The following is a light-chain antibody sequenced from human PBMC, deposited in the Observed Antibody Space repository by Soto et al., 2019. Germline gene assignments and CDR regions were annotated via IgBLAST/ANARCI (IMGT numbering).Light chain of an antibody. CDR3: QQRSNWPPIT. J-gene: IGKJ5*01. Sequence: EIVMTQSPATLSVSRGERASLSCRANQAISSNLAWYQQKPGQAPRLLIYGASTRATGIPDRFSGSGSGTEFTLTISSLQSEDFAVYYGQQRSNWPPITFGQGTRLEIK. CDR2: GAS. CDR1: QAISSN. V-gene: IGKV3-15*01.